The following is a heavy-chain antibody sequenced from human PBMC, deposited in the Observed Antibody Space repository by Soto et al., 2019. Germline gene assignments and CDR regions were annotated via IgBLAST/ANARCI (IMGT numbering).Heavy chain of an antibody. V-gene: IGHV3-23*01. CDR2: ISGSGGST. J-gene: IGHJ2*01. CDR1: GFTFSSYA. CDR3: AKDRDSGSYSNWYFDL. D-gene: IGHD1-26*01. Sequence: SLRLSCAASGFTFSSYAMSWVRQAPGKGLEWVSAISGSGGSTYYADSVKGRFTISRDNSKNTLYLQMNSLRAEDTAVYYCAKDRDSGSYSNWYFDLWGRGTLVTVSS.